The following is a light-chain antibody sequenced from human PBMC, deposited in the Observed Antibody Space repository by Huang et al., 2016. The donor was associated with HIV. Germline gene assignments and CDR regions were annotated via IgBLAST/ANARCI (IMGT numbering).Light chain of an antibody. V-gene: IGKV1-NL1*01. CDR2: AAS. CDR1: QGISNS. J-gene: IGKJ2*01. CDR3: QQYYSIPYT. Sequence: DIQMTQSPSSLSASVGDRVSITCRASQGISNSLAWYQQKPVKAPKLLLYAASRLESGVPCRFSGSGSGTDYTLTISSLQPEDFATYYCQQYYSIPYTFGQGTKLEIK.